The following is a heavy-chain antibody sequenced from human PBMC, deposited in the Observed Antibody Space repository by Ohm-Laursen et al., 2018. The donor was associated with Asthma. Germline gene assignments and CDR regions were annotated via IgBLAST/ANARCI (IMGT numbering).Heavy chain of an antibody. J-gene: IGHJ5*02. CDR1: GYTFTGYY. D-gene: IGHD6-6*01. Sequence: GSSVKVSCKASGYTFTGYYMHWVRQAPGQGLEWMGRINPNSGGTNYAQKFQGRVTMTRDTSISTAYMELSRLRSDDTAVYYCARVPRGSSSTWFDPWGQGTLVTVSP. CDR2: INPNSGGT. CDR3: ARVPRGSSSTWFDP. V-gene: IGHV1-2*06.